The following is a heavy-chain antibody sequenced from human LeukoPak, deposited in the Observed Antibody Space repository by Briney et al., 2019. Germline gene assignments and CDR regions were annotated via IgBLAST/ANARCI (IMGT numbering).Heavy chain of an antibody. CDR2: INAGNGNT. V-gene: IGHV1-3*01. CDR3: ATGQWLVSPLDY. D-gene: IGHD6-19*01. J-gene: IGHJ4*02. CDR1: GYTFTSYG. Sequence: ASVKVSCKASGYTFTSYGISWVRQAPGQGLEWMGWINAGNGNTKYSQKFQGRVTITRDTSASTAYMELSSLRSEDTAVYYCATGQWLVSPLDYWGQGTLVTVSS.